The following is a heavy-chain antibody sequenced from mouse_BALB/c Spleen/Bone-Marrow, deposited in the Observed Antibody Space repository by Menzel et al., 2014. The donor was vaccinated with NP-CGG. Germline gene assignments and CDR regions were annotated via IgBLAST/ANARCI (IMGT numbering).Heavy chain of an antibody. CDR2: IRNKANGYTT. Sequence: VQLKESGGGLVQPGGSLRLSCATSGFTFADYYMSWVRQPPGKALEWLGFIRNKANGYTTEYSASVKGRFTISRDNSQSILYLQMNTLRAEDSATYYCARDDYYAMDYWGQGTSATVSS. CDR3: ARDDYYAMDY. V-gene: IGHV7-3*02. J-gene: IGHJ4*01. CDR1: GFTFADYY.